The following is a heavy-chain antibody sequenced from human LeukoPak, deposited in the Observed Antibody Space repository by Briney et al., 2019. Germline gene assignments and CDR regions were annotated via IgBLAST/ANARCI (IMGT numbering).Heavy chain of an antibody. V-gene: IGHV4-34*01. CDR1: GGSFSGYY. Sequence: SETLSLTCAVYGGSFSGYYWSWIRQPPGKGLEWIGEINHSGSTNYNPSLKSRVTISVDTSKNQFSLKLSSVTAADTAVYYCARVFTSEQQLVPLEDDAFDIWGQGTMVTVSS. CDR3: ARVFTSEQQLVPLEDDAFDI. J-gene: IGHJ3*02. D-gene: IGHD6-13*01. CDR2: INHSGST.